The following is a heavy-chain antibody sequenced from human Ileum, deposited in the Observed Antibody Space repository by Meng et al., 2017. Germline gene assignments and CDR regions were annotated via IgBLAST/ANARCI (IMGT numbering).Heavy chain of an antibody. CDR3: ARVRRGLGLRFDP. V-gene: IGHV4-31*03. D-gene: IGHD3/OR15-3a*01. CDR2: IFYSGST. CDR1: GGSISSGGYY. J-gene: IGHJ5*02. Sequence: QVPLPEAGPGMVNPSQTLSLTCTVSGGSISSGGYYWGWIRQHPGKGLEWIGYIFYSGSTYYNSSLKSRINISVDTSKNQFSLKVSSVTAADTAVYYCARVRRGLGLRFDPWGQGTLVTVSS.